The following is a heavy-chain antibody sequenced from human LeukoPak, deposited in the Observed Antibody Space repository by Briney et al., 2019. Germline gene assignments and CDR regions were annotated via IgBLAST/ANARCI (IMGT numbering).Heavy chain of an antibody. CDR2: VIPIFGTA. CDR3: ARLGCSTRDAPKGAYYYYGMDL. Sequence: GASVKVSCKASGGTFSSYAISWGREAPGQGLEWVGEVIPIFGTANYAQKFQGRVTITADESTSTAYMELSRLRSEDTAVYYCARLGCSTRDAPKGAYYYYGMDLWGKGTTLTVPS. J-gene: IGHJ6*04. V-gene: IGHV1-69*13. D-gene: IGHD2-8*01. CDR1: GGTFSSYA.